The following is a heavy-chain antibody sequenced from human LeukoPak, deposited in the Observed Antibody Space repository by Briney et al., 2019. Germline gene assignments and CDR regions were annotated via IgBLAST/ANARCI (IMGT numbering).Heavy chain of an antibody. CDR1: GFTLTSYA. Sequence: PGGSLRLSCAASGFTLTSYAMSWVRQAPGKGLEWVSAISGSGSSTYYAESVKGRFTISRDNSRNTLYLQMNSLRAEDTAVYYCARHLLWFGELSGGFDYWGQGTLVTVSS. CDR2: ISGSGSST. D-gene: IGHD3-10*01. CDR3: ARHLLWFGELSGGFDY. V-gene: IGHV3-23*01. J-gene: IGHJ4*02.